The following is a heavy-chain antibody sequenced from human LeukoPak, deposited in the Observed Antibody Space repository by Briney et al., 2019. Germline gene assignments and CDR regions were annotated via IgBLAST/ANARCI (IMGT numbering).Heavy chain of an antibody. D-gene: IGHD3/OR15-3a*01. V-gene: IGHV3-23*01. CDR2: ISASGGRT. CDR1: GFTLHSCA. Sequence: PGGSLRLSCAAFGFTLHSCAMSWVRQAPGKGPEWVAIISASGGRTYHADSVQGRSIISRDTSDNTVYLHMNSLRAEDTAVYYCAKQRPYYDFWGPFDYWGQRIPVLVSS. CDR3: AKQRPYYDFWGPFDY. J-gene: IGHJ4*02.